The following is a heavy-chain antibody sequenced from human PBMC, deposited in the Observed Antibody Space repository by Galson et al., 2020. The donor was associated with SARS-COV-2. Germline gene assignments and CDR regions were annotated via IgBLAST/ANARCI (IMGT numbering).Heavy chain of an antibody. Sequence: ASVTVSCKASGYTFTSYGISWVRQAPGQGLEWMGWISAYNGNTTYAQKLQGRVTMTTDTSTSTAYMELRSLRSDDTAVYYCAREPYSSSWYPPRGYYMDVWGKGTTVTVSS. CDR2: ISAYNGNT. D-gene: IGHD6-13*01. J-gene: IGHJ6*03. V-gene: IGHV1-18*01. CDR1: GYTFTSYG. CDR3: AREPYSSSWYPPRGYYMDV.